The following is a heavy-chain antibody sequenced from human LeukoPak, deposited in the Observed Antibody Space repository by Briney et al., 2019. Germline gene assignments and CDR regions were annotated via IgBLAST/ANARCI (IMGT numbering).Heavy chain of an antibody. D-gene: IGHD2-8*02. J-gene: IGHJ4*01. CDR2: ISASGGGT. CDR1: GLTFSTFA. Sequence: GGSLRLSCAASGLTFSTFAMTWVRQAPGKGLEWVSGISASGGGTYYADSVKGRFTISRDNSKNMVYLQMNSLRAEDTAVYYCAKGILGGARYYFDYWGQGTLVTVSS. CDR3: AKGILGGARYYFDY. V-gene: IGHV3-23*01.